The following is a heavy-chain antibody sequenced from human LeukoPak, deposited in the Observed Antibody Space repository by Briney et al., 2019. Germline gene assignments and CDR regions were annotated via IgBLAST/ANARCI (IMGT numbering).Heavy chain of an antibody. V-gene: IGHV4-34*01. J-gene: IGHJ5*02. CDR3: ARGQRRVPLLRGVGPQSWFDP. D-gene: IGHD3-10*01. CDR1: GGSFRGYY. Sequence: SETLSLTCTVYGGSFRGYYWNWIRQPPGKGLEWIGEINHSGNTNFNPSLKSRVTISVDTSKSQFSLNLTSVIAADTAIYYCARGQRRVPLLRGVGPQSWFDPWGQGTLVTVSS. CDR2: INHSGNT.